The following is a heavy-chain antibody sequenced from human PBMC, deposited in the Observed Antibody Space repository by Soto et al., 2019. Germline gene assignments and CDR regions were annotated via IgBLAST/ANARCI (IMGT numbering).Heavy chain of an antibody. J-gene: IGHJ5*02. CDR3: AKRSRHSWSVGRNWFDP. CDR1: GYSFTTSG. CDR2: ISADNGNT. D-gene: IGHD2-15*01. Sequence: QVQLVQSGSEVRKPGASVKVSCKTSGYSFTTSGITWVRQAPGQGLEWMGWISADNGNTKYAQKLQDRVVMTTDPSARTAYMELKNLRSDDTDVYYCAKRSRHSWSVGRNWFDPWGQGTLVTVSS. V-gene: IGHV1-18*01.